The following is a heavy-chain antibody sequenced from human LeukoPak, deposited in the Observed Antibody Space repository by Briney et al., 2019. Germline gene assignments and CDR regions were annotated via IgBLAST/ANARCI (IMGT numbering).Heavy chain of an antibody. V-gene: IGHV1-69*05. CDR1: GGTFSSYA. D-gene: IGHD6-13*01. CDR3: ARDKGSWYPDY. CDR2: IIPIFGTA. Sequence: GASLKVSCKAFGGTFSSYAIRWVRQAPGQGLEWMGGIIPIFGTANYAQKFQGRVTITTDESTSTAYMELSSLRAEDTAVYYCARDKGSWYPDYWGQGTLVTVSS. J-gene: IGHJ4*02.